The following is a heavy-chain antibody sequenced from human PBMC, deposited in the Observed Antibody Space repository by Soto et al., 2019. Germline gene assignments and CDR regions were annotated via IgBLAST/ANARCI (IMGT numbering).Heavy chain of an antibody. J-gene: IGHJ4*02. V-gene: IGHV3-23*01. Sequence: GGSLRLSCAASGFTFDDYAMSWVRQAPGRGLEWVSAVSGSGYSTYYADSVKGRFTISRDNSKNTLYLQMNSLRAEDTALYYCAKDTYDGPNYFDYWGQGTLVTVSS. CDR1: GFTFDDYA. D-gene: IGHD3-16*01. CDR3: AKDTYDGPNYFDY. CDR2: VSGSGYST.